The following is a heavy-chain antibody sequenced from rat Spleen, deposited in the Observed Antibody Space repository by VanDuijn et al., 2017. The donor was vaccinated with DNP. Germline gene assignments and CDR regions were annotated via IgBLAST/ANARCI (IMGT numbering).Heavy chain of an antibody. CDR1: GLSLTSYH. J-gene: IGHJ2*01. D-gene: IGHD1-11*01. CDR3: ARHTYGYFFDY. V-gene: IGHV2-72*01. CDR2: IWAGGVT. Sequence: QVQLKESGPGLVQPSQTLSLTCTVSGLSLTSYHVSWVRQPPGKSLVWMGTIWAGGVTNYNSTVQSRLSISRDTSKSQVFLKMNSLQSEDTGTYYCARHTYGYFFDYWGQGVMVTVSS.